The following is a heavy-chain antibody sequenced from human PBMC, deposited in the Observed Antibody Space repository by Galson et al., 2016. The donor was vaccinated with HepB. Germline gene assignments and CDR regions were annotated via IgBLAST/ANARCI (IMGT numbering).Heavy chain of an antibody. D-gene: IGHD3-10*01. Sequence: SVKVSCKVSEGTFSSYAISWVRQAPGQGLKWMGGIIPLFGTANYAQRFQGRVTISADESTSTAYMERSSLRSEDTAVYYCAGFIYYAAGSYQPTVDAFDIWGQGTMVTVSA. CDR1: EGTFSSYA. CDR3: AGFIYYAAGSYQPTVDAFDI. V-gene: IGHV1-69*13. CDR2: IIPLFGTA. J-gene: IGHJ3*02.